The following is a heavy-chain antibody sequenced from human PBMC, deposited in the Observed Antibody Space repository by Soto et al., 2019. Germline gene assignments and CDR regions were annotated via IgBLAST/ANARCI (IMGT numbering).Heavy chain of an antibody. Sequence: PSETLSLTCTVSGGSISSGGYYWSWIRQHPGKGLEWIGYIYYSGSTYYNPSLKSRVTISVDTSKNQFSLKLSSVTAADTAVYYCARVPRPDGHYYGMDVWGQGTTVT. CDR1: GGSISSGGYY. J-gene: IGHJ6*02. CDR2: IYYSGST. V-gene: IGHV4-31*03. CDR3: ARVPRPDGHYYGMDV.